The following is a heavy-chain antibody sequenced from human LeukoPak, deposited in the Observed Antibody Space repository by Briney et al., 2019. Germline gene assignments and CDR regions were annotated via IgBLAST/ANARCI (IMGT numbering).Heavy chain of an antibody. V-gene: IGHV3-23*01. CDR3: AKDLTAYSSGWYKGGYYFDY. CDR1: GFTFSSYA. CDR2: ISGSGGST. D-gene: IGHD6-19*01. J-gene: IGHJ4*02. Sequence: GGSLRPSCAASGFTFSSYAMSWVRQAPGKGLEWVSAISGSGGSTYYADSVKGRFTISRDNSKNTLYLQMNSLRAEDTAVYYCAKDLTAYSSGWYKGGYYFDYWGQGTLVTVSS.